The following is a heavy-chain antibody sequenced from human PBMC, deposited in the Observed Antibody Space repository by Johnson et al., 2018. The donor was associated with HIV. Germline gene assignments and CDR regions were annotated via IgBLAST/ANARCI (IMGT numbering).Heavy chain of an antibody. V-gene: IGHV3-33*01. Sequence: QVQLVESGGGVVQPGRSLRLSCAASGFTFSSYGMHWVRQAPGKGLEWVAVIWYDGSNKYYADSVKGRFTISRDNSKNTLYLEMTDLRTDDTAVYYCATHGALISGVDAFDIWGQGTMVTVSS. J-gene: IGHJ3*02. CDR3: ATHGALISGVDAFDI. CDR2: IWYDGSNK. D-gene: IGHD3-3*01. CDR1: GFTFSSYG.